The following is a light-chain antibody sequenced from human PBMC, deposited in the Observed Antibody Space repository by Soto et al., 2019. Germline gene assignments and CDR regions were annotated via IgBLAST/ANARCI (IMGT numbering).Light chain of an antibody. V-gene: IGKV3-20*01. J-gene: IGKJ2*01. CDR2: GAS. Sequence: EIVLTQSPGTLSLSPGERATLSCRASQSVSSSYLAWYQQKPGQAPRLLIYGASSSATGIPDRFSGSGSGTDFTLTISRLEPEDFAVYYGQQYGSSPRYTFGQGTKLEIK. CDR3: QQYGSSPRYT. CDR1: QSVSSSY.